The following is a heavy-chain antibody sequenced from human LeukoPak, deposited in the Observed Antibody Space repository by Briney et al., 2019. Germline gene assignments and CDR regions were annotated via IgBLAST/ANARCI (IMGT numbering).Heavy chain of an antibody. Sequence: GGSLRLSCAASPFTFSSYGMHWVRQAPGKGLEWVAYIQYDGSNQQYADSVKGRFSISRDSSKNILYLQMNSLRAEDTAVYYCARGMLHYDFWSGYYVGEYYFDYWGQGTLVTVSS. J-gene: IGHJ4*02. CDR3: ARGMLHYDFWSGYYVGEYYFDY. V-gene: IGHV3-30*02. CDR1: PFTFSSYG. D-gene: IGHD3-3*01. CDR2: IQYDGSNQ.